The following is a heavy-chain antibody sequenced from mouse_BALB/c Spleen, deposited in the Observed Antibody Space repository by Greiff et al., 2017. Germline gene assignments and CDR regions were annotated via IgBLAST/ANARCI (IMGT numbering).Heavy chain of an antibody. D-gene: IGHD2-4*01. CDR3: ARGDYDYDDYAMDY. J-gene: IGHJ4*01. Sequence: EVQRVESGGGLVKPGGSLKLSCAASGFTFSSYAMSWVRQTPEKRLEWVAYISSGGSTYYPDSVKGRFTIFRDDARNIQYLQMSSLRSEDTAMYYCARGDYDYDDYAMDYWGQGTSVTVSA. CDR2: ISSGGST. V-gene: IGHV5-6-5*01. CDR1: GFTFSSYA.